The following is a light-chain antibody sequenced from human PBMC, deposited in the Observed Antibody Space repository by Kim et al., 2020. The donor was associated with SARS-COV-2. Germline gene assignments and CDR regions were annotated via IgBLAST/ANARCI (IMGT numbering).Light chain of an antibody. Sequence: APVGDRVTITCRASQSIRNHLSWYQQKPGKAPKLLIYVASSLQTGVPSRFSGSGSGTDFTLTISSLQLDDFATYYCQQSYSTPYTFGPGTKVDIK. CDR1: QSIRNH. J-gene: IGKJ3*01. CDR2: VAS. V-gene: IGKV1-39*01. CDR3: QQSYSTPYT.